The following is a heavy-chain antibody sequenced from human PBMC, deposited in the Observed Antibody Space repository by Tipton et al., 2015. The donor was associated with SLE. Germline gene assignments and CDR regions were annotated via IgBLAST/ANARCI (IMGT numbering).Heavy chain of an antibody. Sequence: LSLTCTVSGGSISSGSYYWSWIRQPAGKGLEWLGVIWFDGSKKYYAGSVKGRFTISRDNSKNTLYLHLSSLRVEDTAVYFCATFEFAASSKGYFDIWGQGTLVTVSS. CDR2: IWFDGSKK. D-gene: IGHD6-6*01. J-gene: IGHJ4*02. CDR3: ATFEFAASSKGYFDI. CDR1: GGSISSGSYY. V-gene: IGHV3-33*08.